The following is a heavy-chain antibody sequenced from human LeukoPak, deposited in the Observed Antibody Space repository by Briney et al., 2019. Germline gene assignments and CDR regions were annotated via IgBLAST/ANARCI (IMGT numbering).Heavy chain of an antibody. CDR1: GFTFSSYA. J-gene: IGHJ4*02. CDR3: ARGSSSSSYSPFDY. CDR2: IGDGGNT. D-gene: IGHD2-15*01. V-gene: IGHV3-23*01. Sequence: GGSLRLSCAVSGFTFSSYAMGWVRQAPGKGLGWVSVIGDGGNTYYADSVKGRFTISRDNSKNTLFLQMNSVRVEDTAVYYCARGSSSSSYSPFDYWGQGTLVTVSS.